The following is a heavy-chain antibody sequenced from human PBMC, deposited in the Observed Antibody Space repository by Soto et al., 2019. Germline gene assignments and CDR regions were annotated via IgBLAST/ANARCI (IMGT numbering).Heavy chain of an antibody. CDR1: GLTLSRYW. D-gene: IGHD3-10*01. CDR2: INSDGGTT. CDR3: LAGETHYFDF. Sequence: EVQLVESGGGLVQPGGSLRLSCAGSGLTLSRYWMHWVRQGPGKGLVWVSRINSDGGTTTYADSVKGRFTSSRDNAKNTVDLQMNSLRAEETAVYYCLAGETHYFDFGGQGTLVTVSS. V-gene: IGHV3-74*01. J-gene: IGHJ4*02.